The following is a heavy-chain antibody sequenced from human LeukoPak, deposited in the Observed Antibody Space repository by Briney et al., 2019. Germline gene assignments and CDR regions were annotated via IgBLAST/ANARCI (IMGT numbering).Heavy chain of an antibody. CDR3: AKDFGVSPPAGLWGNARVATFAFDI. CDR2: ISGSGGST. D-gene: IGHD5-12*01. CDR1: GFTFGSHA. Sequence: QPGGSLRLSCAASGFTFGSHAMYWVRQACGKGLEWVSAISGSGGSTYYADSVKGRFTISRDNSKNTLYLQMNSLRAEDTAVYYCAKDFGVSPPAGLWGNARVATFAFDIWGQGTMVTVSS. V-gene: IGHV3-23*01. J-gene: IGHJ3*02.